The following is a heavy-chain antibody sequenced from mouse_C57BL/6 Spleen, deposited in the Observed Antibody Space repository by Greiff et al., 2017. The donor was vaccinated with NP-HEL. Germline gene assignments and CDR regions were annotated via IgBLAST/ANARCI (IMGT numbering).Heavy chain of an antibody. V-gene: IGHV1-82*01. CDR1: GYAFRSSW. Sequence: QVQLQQSGPELVKPGASVKISCKASGYAFRSSWMNWVKQRPGTGLEWIGRIYPGDGDTNYNGKFKGKATLTADKSSSTAYMQLSSLTSEDSAVYFCARFDGYHAMDYWGQGTSVTVSS. J-gene: IGHJ4*01. CDR2: IYPGDGDT. D-gene: IGHD2-3*01. CDR3: ARFDGYHAMDY.